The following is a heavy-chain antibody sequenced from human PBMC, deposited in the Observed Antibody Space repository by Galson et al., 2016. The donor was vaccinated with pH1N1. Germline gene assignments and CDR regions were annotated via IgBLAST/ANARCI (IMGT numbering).Heavy chain of an antibody. CDR3: ARHGTLTGGASYSFDY. CDR2: LYSSGTT. D-gene: IGHD2-8*02. J-gene: IGHJ4*02. V-gene: IGHV4-59*08. CDR1: GGSISRSN. Sequence: LSLTCAISGGSISRSNWCWVRQSPVKGLEWIAYLYSSGTTTYNPSVPSRVTISVDTPKNQFSLNLRSLTAADTAVYYCARHGTLTGGASYSFDYWGQGTLVTVSS.